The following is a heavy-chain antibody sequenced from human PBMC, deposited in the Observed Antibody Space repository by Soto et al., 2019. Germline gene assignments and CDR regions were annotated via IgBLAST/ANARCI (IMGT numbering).Heavy chain of an antibody. J-gene: IGHJ3*02. CDR3: TTRRYDFWSGYLDAFDI. V-gene: IGHV3-15*01. CDR1: GFTFSNAW. Sequence: GGSLRLSCAASGFTFSNAWMSWVRQAPGKGLEWVGRIKSKTDGGTTDYAAPVKGRFTISRDDSKNTLYLQMNSLKTEDTAVYYCTTRRYDFWSGYLDAFDIWGQGTMVTVSS. CDR2: IKSKTDGGTT. D-gene: IGHD3-3*01.